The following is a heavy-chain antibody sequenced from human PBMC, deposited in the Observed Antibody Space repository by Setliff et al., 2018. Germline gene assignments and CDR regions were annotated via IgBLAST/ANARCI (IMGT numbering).Heavy chain of an antibody. V-gene: IGHV3-7*01. CDR3: ARRADDSSGYYYVLSEYYFDY. J-gene: IGHJ4*02. D-gene: IGHD3-22*01. Sequence: ETLSLTCAVYGGSFSGHYWSWVRQAPGKGLEWVANIKQDGSEKYYVDSVKGRFTISRDNAKNSLYLQMNSLRAEDTAVYYCARRADDSSGYYYVLSEYYFDYWGQGTLVTVSS. CDR2: IKQDGSEK. CDR1: GGSFSGHY.